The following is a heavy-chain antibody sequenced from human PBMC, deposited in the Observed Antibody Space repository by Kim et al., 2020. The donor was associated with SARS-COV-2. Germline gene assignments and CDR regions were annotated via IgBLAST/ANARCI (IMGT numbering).Heavy chain of an antibody. CDR3: ARDYDDILTGQTNHNWFDP. Sequence: ASVKVSCKASGYTFTSYGISWVRQAPGQGLEWMGWISAYNGNTNYAEKPQGRVTMTTDTSTSTAYMELRSLRSDDTAVYYCARDYDDILTGQTNHNWFDPWGHGTLVPVSS. D-gene: IGHD3-9*01. CDR2: ISAYNGNT. J-gene: IGHJ5*02. CDR1: GYTFTSYG. V-gene: IGHV1-18*01.